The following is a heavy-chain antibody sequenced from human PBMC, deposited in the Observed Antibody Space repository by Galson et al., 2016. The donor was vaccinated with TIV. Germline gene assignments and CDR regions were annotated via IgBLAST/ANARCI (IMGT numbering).Heavy chain of an antibody. Sequence: TLSLTCAVSGESLSDYYWNWIRQPPGKGLEWIGEINHKGSTNYNPSLKNRVSMSVDRSKSQFSLRLSSVTAADTAVYYCACYPNLFGSGNYYKDFDFWGQGSLVTVSS. CDR1: GESLSDYY. V-gene: IGHV4-34*01. J-gene: IGHJ4*02. CDR2: INHKGST. D-gene: IGHD3-10*01. CDR3: ACYPNLFGSGNYYKDFDF.